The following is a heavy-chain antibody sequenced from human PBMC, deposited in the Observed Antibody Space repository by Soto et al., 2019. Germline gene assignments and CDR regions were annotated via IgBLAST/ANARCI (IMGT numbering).Heavy chain of an antibody. J-gene: IGHJ4*02. V-gene: IGHV3-11*01. CDR2: IDTTGSTI. Sequence: QVQLVQSGGGLVKPGGSLRLSCAASGFNFNDYYMSWIRQAPGKGLEWLSYIDTTGSTIYHADAVKGRFTISRDNAQNSLFLQMNILRAEDTAMYYCARGGLRGGRFIYWGQGALVTVSS. CDR1: GFNFNDYY. CDR3: ARGGLRGGRFIY. D-gene: IGHD6-25*01.